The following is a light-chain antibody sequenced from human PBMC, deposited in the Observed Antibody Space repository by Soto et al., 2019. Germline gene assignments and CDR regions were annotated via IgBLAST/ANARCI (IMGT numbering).Light chain of an antibody. Sequence: DIHLTQSPSFLSTSVGDRVTITCRASQGISSYLAWYQQKPGKAPKLLIYAASTLQSGVPSRCSGSGSGTEFTLTISSLQPEDFATYYWQQLNTYPRTFGQGTKLEIK. J-gene: IGKJ2*01. CDR2: AAS. CDR1: QGISSY. CDR3: QQLNTYPRT. V-gene: IGKV1-9*01.